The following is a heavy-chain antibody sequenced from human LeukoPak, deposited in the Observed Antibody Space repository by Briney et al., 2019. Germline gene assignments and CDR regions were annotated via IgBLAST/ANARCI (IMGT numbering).Heavy chain of an antibody. CDR1: GFTFANYG. CDR2: LSSSADTT. V-gene: IGHV3-23*01. Sequence: PGGSLRLSCAASGFTFANYGMSWVRQAPGKGLEWVSSLSSSADTTYYADSARGRFTISRDNSKNTLYLQIDSLRAEDTAVYYCAKPIYGSGSYGYFAYWGQGTLVTASS. J-gene: IGHJ4*02. CDR3: AKPIYGSGSYGYFAY. D-gene: IGHD3-10*01.